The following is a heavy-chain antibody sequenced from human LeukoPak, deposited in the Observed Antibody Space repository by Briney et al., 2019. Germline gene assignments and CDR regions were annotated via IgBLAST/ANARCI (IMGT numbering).Heavy chain of an antibody. CDR3: AKDYYDSSGYDQGYFDY. Sequence: GALRLSCAASGFTFSSYGMSWVRQAPGKGLEWVSAISGSGGSTYYADSVKGRFTISRDNSKNTLYLQMNSLRAEDTAVYYCAKDYYDSSGYDQGYFDYWGQGTLVTVSS. V-gene: IGHV3-23*01. CDR1: GFTFSSYG. J-gene: IGHJ4*02. D-gene: IGHD3-22*01. CDR2: ISGSGGST.